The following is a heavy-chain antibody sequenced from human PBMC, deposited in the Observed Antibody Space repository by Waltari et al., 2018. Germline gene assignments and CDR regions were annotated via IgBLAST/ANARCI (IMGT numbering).Heavy chain of an antibody. Sequence: QVQLQESGPGLVKHSETLSLTCAVSGYSISSGYYWGWIRQPPGKGLEWIGTSSHLGRTFYNPSLKSRVTLSVDTSKNQFSLKLSSGTAADTAVYYCTREEGGATDYWGQGTLVTVSS. J-gene: IGHJ4*02. CDR2: SSHLGRT. CDR3: TREEGGATDY. D-gene: IGHD1-26*01. V-gene: IGHV4-38-2*02. CDR1: GYSISSGYY.